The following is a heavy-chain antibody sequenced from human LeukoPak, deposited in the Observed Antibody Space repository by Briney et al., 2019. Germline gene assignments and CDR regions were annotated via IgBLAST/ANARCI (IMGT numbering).Heavy chain of an antibody. D-gene: IGHD2-2*02. CDR1: GYTFTSYD. V-gene: IGHV1-8*03. CDR3: ARGPYYCSSTSCYTDDAFDI. Sequence: ASVKVSCKASGYTFTSYDINWVRQATGQGLEWMGWMNPNSGNTGYAQKFQGRVTITRNTSISTAYMELSSLRSEDTAVYYCARGPYYCSSTSCYTDDAFDIWGQGTMITVSS. CDR2: MNPNSGNT. J-gene: IGHJ3*02.